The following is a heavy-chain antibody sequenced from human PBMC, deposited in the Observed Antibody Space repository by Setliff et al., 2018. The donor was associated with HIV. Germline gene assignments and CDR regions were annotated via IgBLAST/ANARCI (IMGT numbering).Heavy chain of an antibody. Sequence: SVKVSCKASGGTFSNYAISWARQAPGQGLEWMGGIIPIFGSTKYAQKFQGRVTITADESTTTAYMELSSLTSEDTAVYYCAIDVIGGWLRPMPDFWGPGTLVTVSS. CDR2: IIPIFGST. CDR3: AIDVIGGWLRPMPDF. V-gene: IGHV1-69*13. CDR1: GGTFSNYA. J-gene: IGHJ4*02. D-gene: IGHD5-12*01.